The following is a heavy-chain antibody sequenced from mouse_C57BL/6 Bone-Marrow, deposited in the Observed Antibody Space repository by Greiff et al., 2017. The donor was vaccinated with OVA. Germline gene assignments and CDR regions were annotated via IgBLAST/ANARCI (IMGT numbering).Heavy chain of an antibody. J-gene: IGHJ3*01. V-gene: IGHV1-85*01. CDR2: IYPRDGST. Sequence: VKLVESGPELVKPGASVKLSCKASGYTFTSYDINWVKQRPGQGLEWIGWIYPRDGSTKYNEKFKGKATLTVDTSSSTAYMELHSLTSADSPVFFGGGWGGLAWFAYGGKGTLVTVSA. D-gene: IGHD3-1*01. CDR1: GYTFTSYD. CDR3: GGWGGLAWFAY.